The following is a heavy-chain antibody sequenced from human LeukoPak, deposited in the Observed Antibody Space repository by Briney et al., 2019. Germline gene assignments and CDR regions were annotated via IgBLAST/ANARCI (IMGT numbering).Heavy chain of an antibody. V-gene: IGHV4-34*01. J-gene: IGHJ5*02. D-gene: IGHD3-10*01. CDR1: GGSFSGYY. CDR2: INHSGST. Sequence: PSETLSLTCAVYGGSFSGYYWSWIRQPPGKGLEWIGEINHSGSTNYNPSLKSRVTISVDTSKNQFSLKLSSVTAADTAVYYCARRTPPAMVRGVIGLRFDPWGQGTLVTVSS. CDR3: ARRTPPAMVRGVIGLRFDP.